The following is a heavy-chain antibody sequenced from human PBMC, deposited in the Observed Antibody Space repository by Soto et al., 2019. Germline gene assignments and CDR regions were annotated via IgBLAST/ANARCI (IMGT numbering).Heavy chain of an antibody. Sequence: EVQLLESGGGLVQPGGSLRLSCAASGFTFSSYAMSWVRQAPGKGLEWVSAISGSGGSTYYADSVKGRFTIARDNSKNTLYLQRNSLRAEDTAVYYCAKSYSSGWYGYFDYWGQGTLVTVSS. CDR2: ISGSGGST. J-gene: IGHJ4*02. V-gene: IGHV3-23*01. CDR3: AKSYSSGWYGYFDY. CDR1: GFTFSSYA. D-gene: IGHD6-19*01.